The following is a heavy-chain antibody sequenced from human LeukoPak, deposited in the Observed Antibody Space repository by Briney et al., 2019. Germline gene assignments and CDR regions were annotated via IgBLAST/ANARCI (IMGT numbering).Heavy chain of an antibody. CDR3: ARVVAATEALDY. CDR2: ISSSSSYI. Sequence: GGSLRLSCAASGFTFSSYSMNWVRQAPGKGLEWVSSISSSSSYIYYADSVKGRFTISRDNAKNSLYLQMNSLRAEDTAVYYCARVVAATEALDYWGQGTLVTVS. V-gene: IGHV3-21*01. J-gene: IGHJ4*02. D-gene: IGHD2-15*01. CDR1: GFTFSSYS.